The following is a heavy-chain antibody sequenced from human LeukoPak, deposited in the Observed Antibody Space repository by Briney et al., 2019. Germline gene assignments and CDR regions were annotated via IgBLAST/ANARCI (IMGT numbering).Heavy chain of an antibody. J-gene: IGHJ6*03. CDR3: ARVFGYYYFYMDV. Sequence: ASVTVSCKASGYTFVNFGLIWVRQAPGQGLEWMGWISPENGDTNYAQTFQDRVTMTTDTSTNTAYMHLRSLTSDDTAVYFCARVFGYYYFYMDVWGEGTTVIISS. CDR2: ISPENGDT. CDR1: GYTFVNFG. V-gene: IGHV1-18*01. D-gene: IGHD3/OR15-3a*01.